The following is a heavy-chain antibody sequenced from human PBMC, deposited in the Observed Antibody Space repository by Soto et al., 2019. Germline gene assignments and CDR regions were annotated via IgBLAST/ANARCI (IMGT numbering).Heavy chain of an antibody. Sequence: GGSLRLSCAASGFTFSSYAMSWVRQAPGKGLEWVSAISGSGGSTYYADSVKGRFTISRDNSKNTLYLQMNSLSAEDTAVYYCAKVVVVVPAAMEMAFDIWGQGTMVTVSS. CDR1: GFTFSSYA. V-gene: IGHV3-23*01. CDR3: AKVVVVVPAAMEMAFDI. J-gene: IGHJ3*02. D-gene: IGHD2-2*01. CDR2: ISGSGGST.